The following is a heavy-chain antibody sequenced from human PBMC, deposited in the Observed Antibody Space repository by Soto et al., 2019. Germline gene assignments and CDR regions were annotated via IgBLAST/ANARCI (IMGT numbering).Heavy chain of an antibody. J-gene: IGHJ6*02. CDR1: GFTFSSYG. D-gene: IGHD3-22*01. V-gene: IGHV3-33*01. CDR2: IWYDGSNK. Sequence: GGSLRLSCAASGFTFSSYGMHWVRQAPGKGLEWVAVIWYDGSNKYYADSVKGRFTISRDNSKNTLYLQMNSLRAEDTAVYYCARDRTYYYDSSGYYAYGMDVWGQGTTVTVSS. CDR3: ARDRTYYYDSSGYYAYGMDV.